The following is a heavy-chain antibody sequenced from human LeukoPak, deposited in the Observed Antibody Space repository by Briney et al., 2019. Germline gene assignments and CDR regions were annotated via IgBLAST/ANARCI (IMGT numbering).Heavy chain of an antibody. D-gene: IGHD3-9*01. CDR3: VKWGDYDVLTGYYDPDY. V-gene: IGHV3-23*01. Sequence: PGGSLRLSCAASGFTFSNYAMSWVRQAPGKGLEWVSAITGSGGGTYYADSVKGRFTIPRENSKNTLYLQVDSLRAEDTAVYYCVKWGDYDVLTGYYDPDYWGQGSLVTVSS. CDR2: ITGSGGGT. J-gene: IGHJ4*02. CDR1: GFTFSNYA.